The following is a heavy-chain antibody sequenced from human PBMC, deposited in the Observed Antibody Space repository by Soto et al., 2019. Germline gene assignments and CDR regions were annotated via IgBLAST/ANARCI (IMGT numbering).Heavy chain of an antibody. V-gene: IGHV3-23*01. CDR3: AHPRGYGVFDAYDI. CDR2: ISGSGDST. Sequence: GGSLRLSCAASGFTLSTYAMSWVRQAPGKGLEWVSAISGSGDSTYSADSVRGRFTISRDNSINTLYLQMNNLGNEDTAVYYCAHPRGYGVFDAYDIWGQGTMVTVSS. D-gene: IGHD4-17*01. CDR1: GFTLSTYA. J-gene: IGHJ3*02.